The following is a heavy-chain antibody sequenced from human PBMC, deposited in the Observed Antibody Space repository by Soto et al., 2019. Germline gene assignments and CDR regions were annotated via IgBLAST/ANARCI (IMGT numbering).Heavy chain of an antibody. D-gene: IGHD6-19*01. Sequence: GESLKISCQGSGYSFTSYRIGSVRQMPGKGLELMGIIYPGDSDTRYSPSSQGQVTISVDKSISTAYLQWSSLKASDTAMYYCARRDGSGWNWFDPWGQGTLVTVSS. CDR1: GYSFTSYR. V-gene: IGHV5-51*01. CDR2: IYPGDSDT. J-gene: IGHJ5*02. CDR3: ARRDGSGWNWFDP.